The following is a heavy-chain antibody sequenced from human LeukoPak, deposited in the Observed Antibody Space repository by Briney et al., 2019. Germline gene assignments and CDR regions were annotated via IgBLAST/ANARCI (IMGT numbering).Heavy chain of an antibody. V-gene: IGHV3-48*03. D-gene: IGHD3-10*02. Sequence: PGGSLRLSCAASGFTFSSYEMNWVREAPGKGLEWVSYISSSGSTVYYADSVKGRFTISRDNAKNSLYLQMNSLRAEDTAVYYCAELGITMIGGVWGKGTTVTISS. CDR3: AELGITMIGGV. CDR1: GFTFSSYE. CDR2: ISSSGSTV. J-gene: IGHJ6*04.